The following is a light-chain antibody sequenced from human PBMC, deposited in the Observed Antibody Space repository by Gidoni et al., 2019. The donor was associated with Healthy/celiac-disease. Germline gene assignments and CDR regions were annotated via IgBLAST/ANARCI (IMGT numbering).Light chain of an antibody. CDR3: QQSYSTPPT. V-gene: IGKV1-39*01. CDR1: QSSSSY. J-gene: IGKJ1*01. Sequence: DIQMTQSPSSLSASVGDRVTITCRASQSSSSYLNWYQQKPGKAPKLLSYAASSLQSGVPSRFSGSGSGTDFTLTISSLQPEDFATYYCQQSYSTPPTFGQGTKVEIK. CDR2: AAS.